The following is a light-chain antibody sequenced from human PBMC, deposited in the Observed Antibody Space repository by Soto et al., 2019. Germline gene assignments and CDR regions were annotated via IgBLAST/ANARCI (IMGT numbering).Light chain of an antibody. CDR2: DAS. CDR3: QQRTDRPPWT. V-gene: IGKV3-11*01. Sequence: EIVLTQSPATLSLSPGERATLSCRASQSIGLAIAWYQHKPGQAPRLLIFDASRRATGIPARFRGSGSGTDFTLSISSLEPEDFAVYYCQQRTDRPPWTFGQGTKVDIK. CDR1: QSIGLA. J-gene: IGKJ1*01.